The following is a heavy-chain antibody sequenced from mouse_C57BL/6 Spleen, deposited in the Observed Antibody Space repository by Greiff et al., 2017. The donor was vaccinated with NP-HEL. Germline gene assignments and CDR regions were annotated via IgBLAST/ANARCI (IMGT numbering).Heavy chain of an antibody. CDR2: ISYDGSN. J-gene: IGHJ2*01. CDR1: GYSITSGYY. Sequence: EVQLVESGPGLVKPSQSLSLTCSVTGYSITSGYYWNWIRQFPGNKLEWMGYISYDGSNNYNPSLKNRISITRDTSKNQFFLKLNSVTTEDTATYYCARDNYDYDGPFDYWGQGTTLTVSA. D-gene: IGHD2-4*01. V-gene: IGHV3-6*01. CDR3: ARDNYDYDGPFDY.